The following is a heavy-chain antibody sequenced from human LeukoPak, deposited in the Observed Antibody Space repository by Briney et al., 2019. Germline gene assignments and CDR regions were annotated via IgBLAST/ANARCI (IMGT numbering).Heavy chain of an antibody. V-gene: IGHV1-18*01. D-gene: IGHD2-15*01. CDR1: GYTFTSYG. CDR3: ARVAFGWSSHAFDI. CDR2: ISAYNGNT. Sequence: ASVKVSCKASGYTFTSYGISWVRQAPGQGLEGMGWISAYNGNTNYAQKLQGRVTMTTDTSTSTAYMELRSLRSDDTAVYYCARVAFGWSSHAFDIWGQGTMVTVSS. J-gene: IGHJ3*02.